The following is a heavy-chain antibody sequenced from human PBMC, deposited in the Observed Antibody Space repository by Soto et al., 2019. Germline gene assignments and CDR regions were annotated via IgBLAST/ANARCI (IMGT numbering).Heavy chain of an antibody. J-gene: IGHJ6*02. CDR1: GGSISSYY. CDR3: ARRLSSSWYSPLGF. Sequence: PSETLSLTCTVSGGSISSYYWSWIRQPPGKGLEWIGYIYYSGSTNYNPSLKSRVTISVDTSKNQFSLKLSSVTAADTAVYYCARRLSSSWYSPLGFWGQGTTVTVSS. V-gene: IGHV4-59*01. CDR2: IYYSGST. D-gene: IGHD6-13*01.